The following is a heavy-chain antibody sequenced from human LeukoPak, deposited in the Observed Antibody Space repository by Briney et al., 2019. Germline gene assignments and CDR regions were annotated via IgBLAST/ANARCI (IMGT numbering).Heavy chain of an antibody. CDR1: GFTFSDYY. D-gene: IGHD4-11*01. CDR2: ISSSGSTI. J-gene: IGHJ4*02. Sequence: PGGSLRLSCAASGFTFSDYYMSWIRQAPGKGLEWVSYISSSGSTIYYADSVKGRFTISRDNFKNTVSLQRNSLRAEDTAVYYCAKDAQRGFDYSNSLEHWGQGSLVTVSS. CDR3: AKDAQRGFDYSNSLEH. V-gene: IGHV3-11*04.